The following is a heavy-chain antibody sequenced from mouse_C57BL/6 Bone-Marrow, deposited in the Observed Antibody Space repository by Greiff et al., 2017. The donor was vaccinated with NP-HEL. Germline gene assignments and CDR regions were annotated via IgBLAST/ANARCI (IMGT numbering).Heavy chain of an antibody. CDR1: GYTFTSYW. V-gene: IGHV1-61*01. CDR2: IYPSDSET. Sequence: VQLQQPGAELVRPGSSVKLSCKASGYTFTSYWMDWVKQRPGQGLEWIGNIYPSDSETHYNQKFKDKATLTVDKSSSTAYMQLSSLTSEDSAVYYCARYYSNYDYWGQGTTLTVSS. D-gene: IGHD2-5*01. J-gene: IGHJ2*01. CDR3: ARYYSNYDY.